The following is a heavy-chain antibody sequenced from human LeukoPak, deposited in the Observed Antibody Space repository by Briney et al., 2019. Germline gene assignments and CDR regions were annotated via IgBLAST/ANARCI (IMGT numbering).Heavy chain of an antibody. CDR1: GGSISSYY. V-gene: IGHV4-59*08. J-gene: IGHJ4*02. Sequence: PSETLSLTCTVSGGSISSYYWSWIRQPPGKGLEWIGYIYYSGSTNYNPSLKSRVTISVDTSKNQFSLKLSSVTAADTAVYYCASPARPWSGWWDYWGQGTLVTVSS. CDR2: IYYSGST. CDR3: ASPARPWSGWWDY. D-gene: IGHD3-3*01.